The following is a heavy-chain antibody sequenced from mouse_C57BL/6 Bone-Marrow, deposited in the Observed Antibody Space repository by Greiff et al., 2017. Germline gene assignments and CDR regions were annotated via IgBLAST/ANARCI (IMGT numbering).Heavy chain of an antibody. D-gene: IGHD2-3*01. V-gene: IGHV3-6*01. CDR2: ISYDGSN. J-gene: IGHJ4*01. CDR1: GYSITSGYY. Sequence: EVKLVESGPGLVKPSQSLSLTCSVTGYSITSGYYWNWIRQFPGNKLEWMGYISYDGSNNYNPSLKNRISITRDTSKNQFFLKLNSVTTEDTATYYCGRERDGYYLYYAMDYWGQGTSVTVSS. CDR3: GRERDGYYLYYAMDY.